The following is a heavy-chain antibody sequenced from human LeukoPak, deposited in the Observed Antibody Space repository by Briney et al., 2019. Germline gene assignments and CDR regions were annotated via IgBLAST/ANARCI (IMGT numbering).Heavy chain of an antibody. D-gene: IGHD3-22*01. J-gene: IGHJ4*02. V-gene: IGHV5-51*01. Sequence: GESLKISCKGSGYSFTSYWIGWVRPMPGKGLEWMGIIYPGDSDTRYSPSFQGQVTISADKSISTAYLQWSSLKASDTATYYCARGGYYYDGSGYGLTSFDYWGQGTLVTVSS. CDR2: IYPGDSDT. CDR3: ARGGYYYDGSGYGLTSFDY. CDR1: GYSFTSYW.